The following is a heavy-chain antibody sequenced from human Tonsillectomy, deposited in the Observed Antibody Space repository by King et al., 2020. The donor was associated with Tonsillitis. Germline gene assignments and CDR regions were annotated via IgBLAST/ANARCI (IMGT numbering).Heavy chain of an antibody. Sequence: VQLVESGGGLVKPGGSLRLSCAASGFTCSGSSMIWVRQAPGKGLEWVSPISSGSTYIYYADSVKGRFTISRDNAKNSLYLQMNSLRAEDTAVYYCARDDHYGDYEFDSWGQGTLVTVSS. J-gene: IGHJ4*02. CDR2: ISSGSTYI. CDR1: GFTCSGSS. V-gene: IGHV3-21*01. CDR3: ARDDHYGDYEFDS. D-gene: IGHD4-17*01.